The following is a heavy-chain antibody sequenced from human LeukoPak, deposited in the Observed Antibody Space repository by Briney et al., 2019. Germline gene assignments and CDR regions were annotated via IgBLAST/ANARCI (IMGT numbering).Heavy chain of an antibody. J-gene: IGHJ3*02. CDR2: INWNGGST. CDR3: ARSPLLCSSTSCYTGAFDI. Sequence: PRGSLRLSCAASGFTFDDYGMSWVRQAPGKGLEWVSGINWNGGSTGYADSVKGRFTISRDNAKNSLYLQMNSLRAEDTALYYCARSPLLCSSTSCYTGAFDIWGQGTMVTVSS. V-gene: IGHV3-20*04. CDR1: GFTFDDYG. D-gene: IGHD2-2*02.